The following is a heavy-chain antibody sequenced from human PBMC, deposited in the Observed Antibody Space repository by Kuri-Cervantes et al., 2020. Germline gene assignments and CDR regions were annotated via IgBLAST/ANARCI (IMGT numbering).Heavy chain of an antibody. D-gene: IGHD6-19*01. CDR3: AREGSSGWYGRGFPKYYYGMDV. Sequence: SVKVSCKASGGTFSSYAISWVRQAPGQGLEWMGGTIPIFGTANYAQKFQGRVTITADESTSTAYMELSSLRSEDTAVYYCAREGSSGWYGRGFPKYYYGMDVWGQGTTVTVSS. J-gene: IGHJ6*02. CDR2: TIPIFGTA. CDR1: GGTFSSYA. V-gene: IGHV1-69*13.